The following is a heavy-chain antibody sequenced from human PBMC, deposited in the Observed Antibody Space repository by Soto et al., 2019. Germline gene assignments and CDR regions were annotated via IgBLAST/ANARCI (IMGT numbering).Heavy chain of an antibody. J-gene: IGHJ6*02. CDR3: ARGPRRCSGGSCYLGGIFYYYYYGMDV. CDR1: GCTFTSYG. CDR2: ISAYNGNT. D-gene: IGHD2-15*01. V-gene: IGHV1-18*04. Sequence: ASVKVSCKASGCTFTSYGISWVRQAPGQGLEWMGWISAYNGNTNYAQKLQGRVTMTTDTSTSTAYMELRSLRSDDTAVYYCARGPRRCSGGSCYLGGIFYYYYYGMDVWGQGTTVTVSS.